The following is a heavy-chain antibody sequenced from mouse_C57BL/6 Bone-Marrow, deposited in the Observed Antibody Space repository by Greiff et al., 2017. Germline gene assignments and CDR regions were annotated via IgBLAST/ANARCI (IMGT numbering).Heavy chain of an antibody. CDR3: ARGCYLDSVGRDL. V-gene: IGHV1-53*01. CDR1: GYTFTSYC. Sequence: QVQLQQPGTELVKPGASVKLSCKASGYTFTSYCMHWVKQRPGQGLEWIGNINPSNGGTNYNEKFKSKATMTVDKSSSTAYMQLSSLTSEDSAVYYCARGCYLDSVGRDLWGRGTAHTVSA. J-gene: IGHJ2*01. CDR2: INPSNGGT. D-gene: IGHD3-2*01.